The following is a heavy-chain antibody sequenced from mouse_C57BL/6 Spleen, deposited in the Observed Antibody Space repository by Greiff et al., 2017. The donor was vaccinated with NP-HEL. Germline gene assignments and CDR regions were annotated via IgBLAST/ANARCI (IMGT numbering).Heavy chain of an antibody. V-gene: IGHV1-52*01. D-gene: IGHD2-4*01. CDR3: AREDYDYDWFAY. CDR1: GYTFTSYW. CDR2: IDPSDSET. J-gene: IGHJ3*01. Sequence: VQLQQSGAELVRPGSSVKLSFKASGYTFTSYWMHWVKQRPIQGLEWIGNIDPSDSETHYNQKFKDKATLTVDKSSSTAYMQLSSLTSEDSAVYYCAREDYDYDWFAYWGQGTLVTVSA.